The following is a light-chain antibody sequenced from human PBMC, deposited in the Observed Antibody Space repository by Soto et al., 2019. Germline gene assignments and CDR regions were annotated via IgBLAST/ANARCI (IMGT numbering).Light chain of an antibody. CDR1: QSVSSSY. V-gene: IGKV3-20*01. CDR2: GAS. CDR3: QQYGSLPWT. J-gene: IGKJ1*01. Sequence: EIVLTQSPGTLSLSPGERATLSCRASQSVSSSYLAWYQQKLGQAPRLLIYGASSRATGIPDRFSGSGSGTVFTLTISRLEPEDFAVYYCQQYGSLPWTFAQGTKVEIK.